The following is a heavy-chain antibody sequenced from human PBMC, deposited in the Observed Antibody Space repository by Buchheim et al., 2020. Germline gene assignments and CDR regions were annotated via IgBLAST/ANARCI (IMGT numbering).Heavy chain of an antibody. Sequence: QVQLVESGGGVVQPGRSLRLSCAASGFTFSSYAMHWVRQAPGKGLEWVAVISYDGSNKYYADSVEGRFTISRDNSQNTLYLQMNSLRAEDTAVYYCARDGDYYDSSGYYDYWGQGTL. CDR2: ISYDGSNK. D-gene: IGHD3-22*01. V-gene: IGHV3-30*04. CDR3: ARDGDYYDSSGYYDY. J-gene: IGHJ4*02. CDR1: GFTFSSYA.